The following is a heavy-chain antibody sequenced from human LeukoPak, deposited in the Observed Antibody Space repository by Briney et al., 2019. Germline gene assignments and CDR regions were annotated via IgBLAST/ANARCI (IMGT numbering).Heavy chain of an antibody. D-gene: IGHD3-22*01. CDR3: ATDFAHYDSSGSFDY. Sequence: ASVKVSCKVSGYTLTELSMHWVRQAPGKGLEWMGGFDPEDGETIYAQKFQGRVTMTEDTSTDTAYMELSSLRSEDTAVYYCATDFAHYDSSGSFDYWGQGTLVTVSS. J-gene: IGHJ4*02. V-gene: IGHV1-24*01. CDR1: GYTLTELS. CDR2: FDPEDGET.